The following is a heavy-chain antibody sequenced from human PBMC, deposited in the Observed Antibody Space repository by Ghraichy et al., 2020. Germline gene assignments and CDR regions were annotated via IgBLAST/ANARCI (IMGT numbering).Heavy chain of an antibody. J-gene: IGHJ6*02. Sequence: GESLNISCGASGFTFSTYWMSWVRQAPGKGLEWVANIKQDGSERHYVDFVKGRFTISRDNAKNSLYLQMNNLRAEDPAEYYCGRDTCWYDFWSDYYRGYSMDVWGQGTTVTVSS. CDR3: GRDTCWYDFWSDYYRGYSMDV. CDR2: IKQDGSER. D-gene: IGHD3/OR15-3a*01. CDR1: GFTFSTYW. V-gene: IGHV3-7*01.